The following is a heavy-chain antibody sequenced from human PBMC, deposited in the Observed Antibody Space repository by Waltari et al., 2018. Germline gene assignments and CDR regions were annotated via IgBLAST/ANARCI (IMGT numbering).Heavy chain of an antibody. V-gene: IGHV3-48*04. CDR3: ARVDREYSSSWKSYYYYYMDV. CDR1: GFTFSSYS. Sequence: EVQLVESGGGLVQPGGSLRLSCAASGFTFSSYSMNWVRQAPGKGLERVSYISSSSSTIYYADSVKGRFTISRDNAKNSLYLQMNSLRAEDTAVYYCARVDREYSSSWKSYYYYYMDVWGKGTTVTVSS. CDR2: ISSSSSTI. D-gene: IGHD6-13*01. J-gene: IGHJ6*03.